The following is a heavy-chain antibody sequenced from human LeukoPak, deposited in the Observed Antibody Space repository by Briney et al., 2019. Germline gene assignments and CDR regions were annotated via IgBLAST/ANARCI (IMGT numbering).Heavy chain of an antibody. J-gene: IGHJ4*02. CDR1: GFTFSSYA. CDR2: IKQDGSEK. D-gene: IGHD2-15*01. V-gene: IGHV3-7*01. Sequence: PGGSLRLSCAASGFTFSSYAMHWVRQAPGKGLEWVANIKQDGSEKYYVDSVKGRFTISRDNAKNSLYLQMNSLRAEDTAVYYCARSSVVVVAAREPDYWGQGTLVTVSS. CDR3: ARSSVVVVAAREPDY.